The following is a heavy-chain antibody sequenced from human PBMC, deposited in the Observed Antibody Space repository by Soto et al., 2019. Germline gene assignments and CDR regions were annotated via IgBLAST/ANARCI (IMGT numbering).Heavy chain of an antibody. CDR2: IIPIFGTA. CDR3: AGGGGYSYGRFDY. D-gene: IGHD5-18*01. Sequence: SVKVSCKASGGTFSSYAISWVRQAPGQGLEWMGGIIPIFGTANYAQKFQGRVTITADEPTSTAYMELSSLRSEDTAVYYCAGGGGYSYGRFDYWGQGTLVTVSS. V-gene: IGHV1-69*13. J-gene: IGHJ4*02. CDR1: GGTFSSYA.